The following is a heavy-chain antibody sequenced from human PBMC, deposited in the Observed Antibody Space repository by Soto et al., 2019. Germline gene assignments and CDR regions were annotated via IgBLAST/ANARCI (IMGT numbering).Heavy chain of an antibody. CDR2: LSGTGGTT. V-gene: IGHV3-23*01. CDR3: AKFIVGTGGSSGWPWFLDS. D-gene: IGHD6-25*01. Sequence: EVQLLESGGNLVQPGGSLRLSCAASGFAFSSYAMTWVRQALGKGLEWVSALSGTGGTTYSADSVRGRFTIARDNSKNTLYLQMNGLSPEDSAIYYCAKFIVGTGGSSGWPWFLDSWGQGTLVTVSS. CDR1: GFAFSSYA. J-gene: IGHJ4*02.